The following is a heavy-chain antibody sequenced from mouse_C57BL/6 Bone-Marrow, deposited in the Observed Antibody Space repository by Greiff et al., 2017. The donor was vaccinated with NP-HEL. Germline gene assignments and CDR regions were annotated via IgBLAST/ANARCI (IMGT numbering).Heavy chain of an antibody. D-gene: IGHD1-1*01. CDR2: IDPENGDT. CDR1: GSTFTDDY. V-gene: IGHV14-4*01. J-gene: IGHJ1*03. CDR3: TAVLQYHWYFDC. Sequence: VQLQQSGAELVRPGASVKLSCTASGSTFTDDYMHWVKQRPVQGLEWIGWIDPENGDTDYASKFQGKATMTADTSSNTAYLQLSSLTSEDTAVYYCTAVLQYHWYFDCGDRGNAITVTA.